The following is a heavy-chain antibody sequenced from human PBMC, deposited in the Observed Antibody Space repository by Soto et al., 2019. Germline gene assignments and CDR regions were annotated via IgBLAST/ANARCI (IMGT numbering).Heavy chain of an antibody. CDR1: GFTFSSYS. CDR3: ARAPYYYESSGYWAY. J-gene: IGHJ4*02. V-gene: IGHV3-21*01. Sequence: EVQLVESGGGLVKPGGSLRLSCAASGFTFSSYSMNWVRQAPGKGLEWVSSISSSSSYIYYADSVKGRFTISRDNAKNALYLPMNSLRAEDTAVYYCARAPYYYESSGYWAYWGQGTLVTVSS. CDR2: ISSSSSYI. D-gene: IGHD3-22*01.